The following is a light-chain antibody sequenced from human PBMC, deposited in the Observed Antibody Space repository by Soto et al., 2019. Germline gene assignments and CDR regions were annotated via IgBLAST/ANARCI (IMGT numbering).Light chain of an antibody. CDR1: QSINSY. CDR3: QQSCSTPRT. CDR2: AAS. J-gene: IGKJ1*01. Sequence: DIQMTQSPSSQSASVGDRVTITCRASQSINSYLNWYQQKPGKAPKLLIYAASSLQSGVPSRFSGSGSGTDFTLTITSLQHDDLATYYCQQSCSTPRTFGQGTSVYI. V-gene: IGKV1-39*01.